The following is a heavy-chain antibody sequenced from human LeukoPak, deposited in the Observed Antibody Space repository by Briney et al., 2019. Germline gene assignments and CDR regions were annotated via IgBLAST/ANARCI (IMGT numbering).Heavy chain of an antibody. J-gene: IGHJ4*02. V-gene: IGHV5-51*01. Sequence: GESLKISCKGSGYSFNTYWIGWVRQMPGKGLEWMGIIYPGDSHTRYSPSFQGQVTISADKSISTAYLQWSSLKASDTAMYYCARPSLAGVTTNFDYWGQGTLVTVSP. CDR2: IYPGDSHT. D-gene: IGHD4-17*01. CDR3: ARPSLAGVTTNFDY. CDR1: GYSFNTYW.